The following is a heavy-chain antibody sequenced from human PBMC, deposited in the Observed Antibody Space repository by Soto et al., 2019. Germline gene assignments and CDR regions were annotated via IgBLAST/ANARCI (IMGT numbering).Heavy chain of an antibody. D-gene: IGHD6-19*01. J-gene: IGHJ3*02. CDR2: MNPNSGNT. Sequence: ASVKVSCKASGYTFTSYDINWARQATGQGLEWMGWMNPNSGNTGYAQKFQGRVTMTRNTSISTAYMELSSLRSEDTAVYYCAREGTRTLWLAKTYDAFDIWGQGTMVTVSS. CDR1: GYTFTSYD. V-gene: IGHV1-8*01. CDR3: AREGTRTLWLAKTYDAFDI.